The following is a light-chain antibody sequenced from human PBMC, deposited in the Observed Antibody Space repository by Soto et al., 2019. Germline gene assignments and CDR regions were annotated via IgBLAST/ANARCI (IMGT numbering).Light chain of an antibody. J-gene: IGKJ4*01. Sequence: ENVWTQSPGTLSLSPGERATLFCRASQSVSSSSLAWYQQKPGQAPRLLIYGASSRVTGIPARFSGSGSGTDFTLTIRSLQPEDFAVDYCQQRSNWLTVGGGTKVEIK. V-gene: IGKV3D-20*02. CDR2: GAS. CDR3: QQRSNWLT. CDR1: QSVSSSS.